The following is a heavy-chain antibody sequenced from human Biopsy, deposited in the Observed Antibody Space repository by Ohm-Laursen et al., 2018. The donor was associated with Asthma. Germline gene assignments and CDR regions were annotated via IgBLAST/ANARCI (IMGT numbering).Heavy chain of an antibody. CDR1: YGSITSGGYY. CDR3: ARAQDYYDSRGYYRSFDY. D-gene: IGHD3-22*01. J-gene: IGHJ4*02. V-gene: IGHV4-31*03. CDR2: IYYSGST. Sequence: TLSLTYTLSYGSITSGGYYWTWIRQNPGKGLEWIGFIYYSGSTYYNPSLESRVSISIDTSKNQFSLKLSSVTAADTAVYYCARAQDYYDSRGYYRSFDYWGQGTLVTVSS.